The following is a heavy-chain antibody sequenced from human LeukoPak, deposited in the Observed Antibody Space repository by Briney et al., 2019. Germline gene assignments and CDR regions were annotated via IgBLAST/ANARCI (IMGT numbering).Heavy chain of an antibody. D-gene: IGHD3-10*01. CDR3: ARSPMVRGVITANWFDP. Sequence: SETLSLTCTVSGGSISSYYWSWIRQPPGKGLEWIGYIYYSGSTNYNSSLKSRVTISVDTSKNQFSLKLSSVTAADTAVYYCARSPMVRGVITANWFDPWGQGTLVTVSS. V-gene: IGHV4-59*01. J-gene: IGHJ5*02. CDR2: IYYSGST. CDR1: GGSISSYY.